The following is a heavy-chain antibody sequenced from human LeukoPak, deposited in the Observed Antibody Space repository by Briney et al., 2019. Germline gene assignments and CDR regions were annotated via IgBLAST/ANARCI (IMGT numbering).Heavy chain of an antibody. CDR3: ARGVAGGWVLFDY. CDR2: IIPILGIA. CDR1: GGTFSSYT. D-gene: IGHD6-19*01. V-gene: IGHV1-69*02. J-gene: IGHJ4*02. Sequence: GASVKVSCKASGGTFSSYTTSWVRQAPGQGLEWMGRIIPILGIANYAQKFQGRVTITADKSTSTAYMELSSLRSEDTAVYYCARGVAGGWVLFDYWGQGTLATVSS.